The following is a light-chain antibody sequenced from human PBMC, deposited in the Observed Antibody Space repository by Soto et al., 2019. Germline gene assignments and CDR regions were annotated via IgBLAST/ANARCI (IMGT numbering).Light chain of an antibody. Sequence: EIVLTQSPATLSLSPGERATLSCRASQSVSSYLAWYRQKPGQAPRLLIYDASNRATGIPARFSGSGSGTDFTLTSSSQEPEDFAVYYCQQRSDWPLTFGGGTNVEIK. CDR1: QSVSSY. V-gene: IGKV3-11*01. CDR3: QQRSDWPLT. CDR2: DAS. J-gene: IGKJ4*01.